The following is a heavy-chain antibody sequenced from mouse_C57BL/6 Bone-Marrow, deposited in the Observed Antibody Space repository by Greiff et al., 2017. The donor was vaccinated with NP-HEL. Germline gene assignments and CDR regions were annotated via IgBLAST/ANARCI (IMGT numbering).Heavy chain of an antibody. Sequence: QIQLQQSGPELVRPGASVKISCKAPGYTFTSHWMQWVRQRPGQGLEWIGEIFPGSGSTYYNEKFKGKATLTVDTSSSTAYMQLSSLTSEDSAVYFCEGYYGSRRYFDVWGTGTTVTVSS. D-gene: IGHD1-1*01. V-gene: IGHV1-56*01. CDR3: EGYYGSRRYFDV. CDR2: IFPGSGST. J-gene: IGHJ1*03. CDR1: GYTFTSHW.